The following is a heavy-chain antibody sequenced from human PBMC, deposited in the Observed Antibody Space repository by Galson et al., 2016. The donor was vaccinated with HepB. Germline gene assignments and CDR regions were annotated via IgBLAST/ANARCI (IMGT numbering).Heavy chain of an antibody. D-gene: IGHD3-22*01. CDR2: TYYRSKWHN. J-gene: IGHJ3*02. Sequence: CAISGDSVSSDSATWNWIRQSPSRGLEWLGRTYYRSKWHNDHALSVKSRISINADTSKNQISLQLNSVSPEDTAVYYCARVPLLFVDAVGYDAFDIWGQGTLVTVSS. CDR3: ARVPLLFVDAVGYDAFDI. CDR1: GDSVSSDSAT. V-gene: IGHV6-1*01.